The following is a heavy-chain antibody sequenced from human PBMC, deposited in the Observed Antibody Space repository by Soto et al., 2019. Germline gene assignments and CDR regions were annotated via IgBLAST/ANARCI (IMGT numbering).Heavy chain of an antibody. CDR1: GFTFFAYW. J-gene: IGHJ5*01. V-gene: IGHV3-74*01. D-gene: IGHD4-17*01. Sequence: EVQLVESGGGLVQPGGSLRLSCAASGFTFFAYWIHWVRQVPGKGLVWVSRINSDGSHTSYADSVRFRFTISRDNSKNKVYLQMNSLTAEDTAVYYCAKEGDYGDYGGENYYDSWGQGSLVTVSS. CDR2: INSDGSHT. CDR3: AKEGDYGDYGGENYYDS.